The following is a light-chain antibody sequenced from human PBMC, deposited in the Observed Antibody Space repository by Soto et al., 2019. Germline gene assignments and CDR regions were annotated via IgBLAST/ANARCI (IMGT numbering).Light chain of an antibody. Sequence: DIQMTQSPSFLSASLGDRVTITCRASQTISSFLYWYQQRPGKAPKLLIYATSNLHSGVPSRFSGAGSGTDFTLTINSLQPEDFETYYCQQSYSTPYTFGQGTKL. CDR1: QTISSF. J-gene: IGKJ2*01. V-gene: IGKV1-39*01. CDR3: QQSYSTPYT. CDR2: ATS.